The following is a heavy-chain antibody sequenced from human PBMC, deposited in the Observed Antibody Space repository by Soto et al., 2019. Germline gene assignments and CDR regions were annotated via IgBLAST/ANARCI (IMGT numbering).Heavy chain of an antibody. Sequence: PGGSLRLSCAASGFTFSSYSMNWVRQAPGKGLEWVSSISSSSSYIYYADSVKGRFTISRDNAKNSLYLQMSSLRAEDTAVYYCAREGKSSSAEYYFDYWGQGTLVTVSS. D-gene: IGHD6-6*01. CDR2: ISSSSSYI. J-gene: IGHJ4*02. CDR1: GFTFSSYS. CDR3: AREGKSSSAEYYFDY. V-gene: IGHV3-21*01.